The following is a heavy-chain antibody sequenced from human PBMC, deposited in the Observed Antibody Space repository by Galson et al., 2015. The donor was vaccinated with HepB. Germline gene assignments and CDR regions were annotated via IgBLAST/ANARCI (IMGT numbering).Heavy chain of an antibody. CDR2: INHGGGT. CDR1: GGSFNSYY. CDR3: ARVPAENIVVVPAATAFDI. D-gene: IGHD2-2*01. Sequence: TLSLTCAVYGGSFNSYYWTWIRQPQGKGLEWIGEINHGGGTNYNPALKSRVTISVDTSKKQFSLKLNSVTAADTAIYYCARVPAENIVVVPAATAFDIWGQGTVVTVSS. J-gene: IGHJ3*02. V-gene: IGHV4-34*01.